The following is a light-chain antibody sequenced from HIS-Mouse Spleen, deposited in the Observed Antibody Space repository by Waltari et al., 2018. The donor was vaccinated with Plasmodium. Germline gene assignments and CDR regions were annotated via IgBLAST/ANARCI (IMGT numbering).Light chain of an antibody. J-gene: IGLJ3*02. CDR1: EFSKKE. CDR3: YSTDSSGNHRV. V-gene: IGLV3-10*01. Sequence: YELTQPPSVSVSPGQKARKTCPRDEFSKKESLWYQQKSGQAPVLVIYEDSKRPSGIPERFSGSSSGTMATLTISGAQVEDEADYYCYSTDSSGNHRVFGGGTKLTVL. CDR2: EDS.